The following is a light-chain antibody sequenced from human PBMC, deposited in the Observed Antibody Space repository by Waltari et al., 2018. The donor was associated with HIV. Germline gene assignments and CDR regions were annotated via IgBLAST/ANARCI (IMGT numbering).Light chain of an antibody. CDR3: QQYYSTPQT. Sequence: CKSSQSVLYSSNNKNYLAWYQQKPGQPPKLLIYWASARESGVPDRFSGSGSGTDFTLTISSLQAEDVAVYYCQQYYSTPQTFGQGTKVEIK. J-gene: IGKJ1*01. V-gene: IGKV4-1*01. CDR2: WAS. CDR1: QSVLYSSNNKNY.